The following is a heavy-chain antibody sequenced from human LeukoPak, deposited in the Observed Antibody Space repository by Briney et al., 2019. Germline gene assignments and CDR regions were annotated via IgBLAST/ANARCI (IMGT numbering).Heavy chain of an antibody. Sequence: QPGGSLRLSCAASGFTFSSYEMNWVRQAPGKGLEWVSYISSSGSTIYYADSVKDRFTISRDNSKNTLYLQMNSLRAEDTAVYYCAKDSVREQLRMYTDDYWGQGTLVTVSS. CDR3: AKDSVREQLRMYTDDY. V-gene: IGHV3-48*03. D-gene: IGHD6-6*01. CDR2: ISSSGSTI. CDR1: GFTFSSYE. J-gene: IGHJ4*02.